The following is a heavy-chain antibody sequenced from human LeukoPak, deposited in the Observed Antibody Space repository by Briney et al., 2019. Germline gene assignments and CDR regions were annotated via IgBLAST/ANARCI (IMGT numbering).Heavy chain of an antibody. Sequence: GRSLGLSCAASGFTFSSYAMHWVRQAPGKGLEWVAVISYDGSNKYYADSVKGRFTISRDNSKNTLYLQMNSLRAEDTAVYYCARDKWGGGIAVAGTIFDYWGQGTLVTVSS. J-gene: IGHJ4*02. CDR1: GFTFSSYA. D-gene: IGHD6-19*01. V-gene: IGHV3-30-3*01. CDR2: ISYDGSNK. CDR3: ARDKWGGGIAVAGTIFDY.